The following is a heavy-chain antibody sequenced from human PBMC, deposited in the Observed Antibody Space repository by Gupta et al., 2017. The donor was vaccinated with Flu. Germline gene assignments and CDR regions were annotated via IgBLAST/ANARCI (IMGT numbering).Heavy chain of an antibody. Sequence: QVQLVESGGGVVQPGRSLRLSCAASGFTFSSYAMHWVRQAPGKGLEWVAVISYDGSNKYYADSVKVRFTISRDNSKNTLYLQMNSLRAEDTAVYYCARDGADFWSGYYHDYWGQGTLVTVSS. J-gene: IGHJ4*02. CDR2: ISYDGSNK. D-gene: IGHD3-3*01. V-gene: IGHV3-30-3*01. CDR1: GFTFSSYA. CDR3: ARDGADFWSGYYHDY.